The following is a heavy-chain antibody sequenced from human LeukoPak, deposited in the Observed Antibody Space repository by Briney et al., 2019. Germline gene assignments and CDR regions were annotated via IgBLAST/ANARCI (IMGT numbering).Heavy chain of an antibody. J-gene: IGHJ5*02. CDR3: ARLPQTIYGFDP. D-gene: IGHD4-17*01. V-gene: IGHV4-39*01. Sequence: SETLSLTCTVSGGSISSYYWGWIRQPPGKGLEWIGSIYYSGSTYFNPSLKSRVTISVDTSKNQFSLKLSSVTAADTAVYYCARLPQTIYGFDPWGQGTLVTVSS. CDR1: GGSISSYY. CDR2: IYYSGST.